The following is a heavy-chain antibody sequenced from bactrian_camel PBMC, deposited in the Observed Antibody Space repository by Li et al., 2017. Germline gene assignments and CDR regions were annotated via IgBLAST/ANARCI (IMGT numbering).Heavy chain of an antibody. Sequence: HVQLVESGGGSVQAGGSLRLSCVASEYPARFMGWFRQAPGKEREAVATVDNAGSSDYTDSVSGRFTISKDYAKNTVDLQMDTLKPDDTATYYCAATRGPLLVRYVFEEGRYKYWGQGTQVTVS. V-gene: IGHV3S53*01. J-gene: IGHJ4*01. CDR2: VDNAGSS. D-gene: IGHD4*01. CDR1: EYPARF. CDR3: AATRGPLLVRYVFEEGRYKY.